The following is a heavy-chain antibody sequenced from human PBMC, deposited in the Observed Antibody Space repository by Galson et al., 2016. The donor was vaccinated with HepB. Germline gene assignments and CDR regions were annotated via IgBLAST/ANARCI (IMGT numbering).Heavy chain of an antibody. D-gene: IGHD1-14*01. CDR3: ARLVPGGTLFDS. CDR1: GGSISSNIYL. CDR2: IYYRGTT. J-gene: IGHJ4*02. Sequence: SETLSLTCTVSGGSISSNIYLLAWVRQPPGKGLEWIGTIYYRGTTYYNPSLKSRLTKDLDTAQNQFSLKLSYVTAADTSVYYCARLVPGGTLFDSWGQGTLVTVFS. V-gene: IGHV4-39*01.